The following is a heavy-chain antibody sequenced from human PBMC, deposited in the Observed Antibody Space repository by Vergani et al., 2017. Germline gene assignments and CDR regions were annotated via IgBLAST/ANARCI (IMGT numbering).Heavy chain of an antibody. CDR3: ARNGFTMIVVETRETSAFDI. J-gene: IGHJ3*02. D-gene: IGHD3-22*01. Sequence: QVQLVQSGAEVKKPGSSVKVSCKASGGTFSSYTISWVRQAPGQGLEWMGRIIPILGIANYAQKFQGRVTITADKSTSTAYMELSSLRSEDTAVYYCARNGFTMIVVETRETSAFDIWGQGTMVTVSS. V-gene: IGHV1-69*02. CDR2: IIPILGIA. CDR1: GGTFSSYT.